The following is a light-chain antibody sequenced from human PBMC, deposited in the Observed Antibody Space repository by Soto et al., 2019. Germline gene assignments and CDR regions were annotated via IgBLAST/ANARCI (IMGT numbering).Light chain of an antibody. CDR3: HQRQSWPRT. J-gene: IGKJ1*01. CDR1: QYVGTR. V-gene: IGKV3-11*01. CDR2: YTS. Sequence: ETVLTHSPATLSSSPGETATLSCRASQYVGTRLAWYQHKPGQAPRLLIYYTSNRATGIPARFSGSGSGTDFTLTINSLAPEDFAIYYCHQRQSWPRTFGQGTKVDIK.